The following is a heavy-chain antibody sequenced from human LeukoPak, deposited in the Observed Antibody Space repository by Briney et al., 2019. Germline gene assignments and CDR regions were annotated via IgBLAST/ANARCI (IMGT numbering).Heavy chain of an antibody. V-gene: IGHV4-4*02. D-gene: IGHD2-15*01. CDR1: GGSISSSNW. J-gene: IGHJ4*02. CDR2: IYHSGST. CDR3: ARVEVLLPAYFDY. Sequence: SETLSLTCAVSGGSISSSNWWSWVRPPPGKGLEWIGEIYHSGSTNYNPSLKSRVTISVDKSKNYFSLKLRSVTAADTAVYYCARVEVLLPAYFDYWGQGTLVTVSS.